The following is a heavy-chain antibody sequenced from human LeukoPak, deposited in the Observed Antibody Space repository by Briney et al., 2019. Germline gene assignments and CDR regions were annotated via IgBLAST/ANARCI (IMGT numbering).Heavy chain of an antibody. CDR3: ARELWVYSSGSASYYMDV. D-gene: IGHD6-19*01. J-gene: IGHJ6*03. Sequence: ASVKVSCKASGYTFTSYGISWVRQAPGQGLEWMGWINPNSGGTNYAQKFQGRVTMTRDTSISTAYMELSRLRSDDTAVYYCARELWVYSSGSASYYMDVWGKGTTVTISS. CDR2: INPNSGGT. CDR1: GYTFTSYG. V-gene: IGHV1-2*02.